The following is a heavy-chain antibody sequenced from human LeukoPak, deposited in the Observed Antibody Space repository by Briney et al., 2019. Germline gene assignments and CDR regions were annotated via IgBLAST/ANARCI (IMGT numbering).Heavy chain of an antibody. Sequence: GGSLRLSCAASGFTFSASCFTWVRQAPGKGLEQGSYISTSDRPVYYADFVKGRVTISRDNANNSLYLRMNSLRADDTAVYYCAREVGATPDYYFDHWGQGTLVTVSS. J-gene: IGHJ4*02. CDR3: AREVGATPDYYFDH. D-gene: IGHD1-26*01. CDR2: ISTSDRPV. CDR1: GFTFSASC. V-gene: IGHV3-48*01.